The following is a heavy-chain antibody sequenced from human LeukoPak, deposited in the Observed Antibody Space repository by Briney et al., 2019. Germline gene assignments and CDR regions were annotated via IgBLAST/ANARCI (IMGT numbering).Heavy chain of an antibody. CDR2: INPNSGGT. J-gene: IGHJ6*02. D-gene: IGHD5-18*01. CDR3: ARDTNGYSCGLVTGYYYYGMDV. V-gene: IGHV1-2*02. CDR1: GYMFTGYD. Sequence: ASVKVSCKASGYMFTGYDMHWVRQAPGQGLEWMGWINPNSGGTNYAQKFQGRVTMTRDTSISTAYMELSSLRSDDTAVYYCARDTNGYSCGLVTGYYYYGMDVWGQGTTVTVSS.